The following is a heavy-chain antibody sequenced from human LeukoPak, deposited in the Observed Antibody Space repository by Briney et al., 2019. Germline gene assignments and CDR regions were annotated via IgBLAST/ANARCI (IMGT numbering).Heavy chain of an antibody. CDR2: TYYRSKWLT. J-gene: IGHJ3*02. V-gene: IGHV6-1*01. D-gene: IGHD3-10*01. CDR3: ARGSQSALDI. CDR1: GASVSSNDGA. Sequence: SQTLSLTCAISGASVSSNDGAWNWIRQSPSRGPEWLGRTYYRSKWLTDYAVALKSRITITPDTSQNQFSLQLNFLTPEDTAVYYCARGSQSALDIRGQGTVVIVSP.